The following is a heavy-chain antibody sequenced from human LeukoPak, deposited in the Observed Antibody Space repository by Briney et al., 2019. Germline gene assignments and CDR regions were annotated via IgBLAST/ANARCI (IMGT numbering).Heavy chain of an antibody. Sequence: PSETLSLTCAVYGGSFSGYYWSWIRQPPGKGLEWIGEINHSGSTNYNPSLKSRVTISVDTSKNQSSLKLSSVTAADTAVYYCASGRGQWLVRPLYYFDYWGQGTLVTVSS. CDR3: ASGRGQWLVRPLYYFDY. V-gene: IGHV4-34*01. J-gene: IGHJ4*02. CDR1: GGSFSGYY. CDR2: INHSGST. D-gene: IGHD6-19*01.